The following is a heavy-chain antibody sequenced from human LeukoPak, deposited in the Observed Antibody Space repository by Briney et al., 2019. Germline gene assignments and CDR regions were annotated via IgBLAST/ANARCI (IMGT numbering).Heavy chain of an antibody. Sequence: GGSLRLSCVASGFTFSRYLMFWVRQAPGKGLVWVSRINSDGTTTNYADSVKGRFTISRDNAKNTLSLQLNSLRAEDTAVYFCASSGITVTSSYFYYLDVWGKGTMVTVSS. CDR2: INSDGTTT. CDR1: GFTFSRYL. J-gene: IGHJ6*03. D-gene: IGHD4-17*01. V-gene: IGHV3-74*01. CDR3: ASSGITVTSSYFYYLDV.